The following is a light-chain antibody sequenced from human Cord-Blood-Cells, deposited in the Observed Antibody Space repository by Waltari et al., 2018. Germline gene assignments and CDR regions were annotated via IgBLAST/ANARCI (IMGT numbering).Light chain of an antibody. CDR3: QAWDSSTALV. CDR1: KLGGKY. V-gene: IGLV3-1*01. Sequence: SYELTPPPSVSVSPGQTANITCSGDKLGGKYASWYQQKPGQSPVLVIYQDRKRPSGIPERFSGSNSGNTATLTISGTQAMDEADYYCQAWDSSTALVFGGGTKLTVL. J-gene: IGLJ2*01. CDR2: QDR.